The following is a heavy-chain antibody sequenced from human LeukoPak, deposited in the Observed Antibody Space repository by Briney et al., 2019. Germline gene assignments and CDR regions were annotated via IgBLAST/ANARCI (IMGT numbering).Heavy chain of an antibody. J-gene: IGHJ4*02. D-gene: IGHD1-26*01. CDR1: GFTFSSYA. Sequence: SGGSLRLSCAASGFTFSSYAMHWVRQAPGKGLEWVAVISYDGSNKYYADSVKGRFTISRDNSKNTLYLQMNSLRAEDTAVYYCAKEIVGAADYWGQGTLVTVSS. V-gene: IGHV3-30*04. CDR2: ISYDGSNK. CDR3: AKEIVGAADY.